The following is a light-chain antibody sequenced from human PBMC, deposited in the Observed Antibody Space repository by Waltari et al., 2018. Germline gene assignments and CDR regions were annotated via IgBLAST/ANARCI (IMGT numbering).Light chain of an antibody. J-gene: IGLJ3*02. CDR3: GSYTLINTLVV. V-gene: IGLV2-14*01. Sequence: QSALTQPASVSGSPGQSITISCTGTSSDFGCYNYVSCYQQHPGKAPNLIIYGVSNRPSGVSARFSGSKSGNTASLTVSGLQAEDEAYYYCGSYTLINTLVVFGGGTKVTVL. CDR2: GVS. CDR1: SSDFGCYNY.